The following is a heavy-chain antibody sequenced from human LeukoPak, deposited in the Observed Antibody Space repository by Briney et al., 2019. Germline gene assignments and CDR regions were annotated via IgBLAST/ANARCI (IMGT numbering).Heavy chain of an antibody. D-gene: IGHD5-24*01. V-gene: IGHV1-2*02. J-gene: IGHJ4*02. CDR3: ARDGTGVYNLVQY. Sequence: ASLRVSSTTSAYTFTVYYMHWVRQAPGQGLEWMGWINPNSGGTNYAQKFQGRVTMTRDTSISAVYMELSRLRSDDTAVYYCARDGTGVYNLVQYWGQGTLVTVSS. CDR1: AYTFTVYY. CDR2: INPNSGGT.